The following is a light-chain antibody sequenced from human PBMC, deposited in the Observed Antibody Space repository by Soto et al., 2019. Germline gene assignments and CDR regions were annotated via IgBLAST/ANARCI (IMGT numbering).Light chain of an antibody. V-gene: IGKV1-5*01. CDR1: QSIGRW. Sequence: DIQMTQSPSTLSPSLRDRVTITCRASQSIGRWLAWYQQKPGKAPKLLIFDASTLESGVPSRFSGSGSGTEFTLTISSLQPDDFATYYCQQYNSYLTFGGGTKVDIK. CDR3: QQYNSYLT. J-gene: IGKJ4*01. CDR2: DAS.